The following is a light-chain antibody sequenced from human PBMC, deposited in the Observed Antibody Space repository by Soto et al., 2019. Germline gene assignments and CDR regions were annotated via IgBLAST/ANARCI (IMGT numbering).Light chain of an antibody. CDR1: QSVSSTS. V-gene: IGKV3-20*01. CDR3: QQFGSSPLYT. CDR2: GAS. Sequence: EIVLTQSPGTLSLSPGERVTLSCRASQSVSSTSLAWYQHKPGQAPRLLIYGASRRATGIPDRFISSGSGTDFTLTISRLEPEDFAVYYCQQFGSSPLYTFGQGTKLEIK. J-gene: IGKJ2*01.